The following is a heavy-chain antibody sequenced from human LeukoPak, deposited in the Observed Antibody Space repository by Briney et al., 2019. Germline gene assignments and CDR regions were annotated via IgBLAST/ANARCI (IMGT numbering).Heavy chain of an antibody. CDR1: GGSISSYY. CDR2: IYYSGST. Sequence: SSETLSLTCSVSGGSISSYYWSWIRQPPGKGLEWIGYIYYSGSTNYNPSLKSRVTISVDTSKNQFSLKLSSVTAADTAVYYCARDRWELGYYGLDVWGQGTTVTVSS. CDR3: ARDRWELGYYGLDV. V-gene: IGHV4-59*01. J-gene: IGHJ6*02. D-gene: IGHD3-10*01.